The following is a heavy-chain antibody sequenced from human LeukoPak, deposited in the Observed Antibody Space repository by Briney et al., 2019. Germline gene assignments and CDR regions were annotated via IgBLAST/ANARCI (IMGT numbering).Heavy chain of an antibody. V-gene: IGHV3-9*01. CDR3: AKVRGTYSSGYFFDY. D-gene: IGHD6-19*01. Sequence: GGSLRLSCAASGFTFDNYAMHWVRQAPGKGLEWLSIISWNSGYIGYADSVKGRFTISRDNAKKSLDLQMNNLRAEDTAFYYCAKVRGTYSSGYFFDYWGQGTLVTVSS. CDR1: GFTFDNYA. CDR2: ISWNSGYI. J-gene: IGHJ4*02.